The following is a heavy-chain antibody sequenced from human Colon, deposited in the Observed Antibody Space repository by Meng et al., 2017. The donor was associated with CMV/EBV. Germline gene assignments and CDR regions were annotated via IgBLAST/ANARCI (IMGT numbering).Heavy chain of an antibody. Sequence: ASVKVSCNASGYTFTSYGISWVRQAPGQGLEWMGWISAYNGNTNYAQKLQGRVTMTTDTSTSTAYMELRSLRSDDTAVYYCARDAAYSWKGANWFDPWGQGTLVTVSS. V-gene: IGHV1-18*01. CDR1: GYTFTSYG. CDR3: ARDAAYSWKGANWFDP. CDR2: ISAYNGNT. J-gene: IGHJ5*02. D-gene: IGHD1-1*01.